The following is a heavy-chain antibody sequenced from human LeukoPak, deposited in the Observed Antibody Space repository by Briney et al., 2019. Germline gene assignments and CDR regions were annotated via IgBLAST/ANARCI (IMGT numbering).Heavy chain of an antibody. CDR3: ATRSYFYHYMDV. CDR1: GGSIRSSTYY. CDR2: VYYSGNI. V-gene: IGHV4-39*01. J-gene: IGHJ6*03. Sequence: SETLSLTCTVSGGSIRSSTYYWGWLRQPPGKGLEWIGNVYYSGNIYCNPSLKSRFTISVDSSKNQFSLKLTSVTAADTAIYYCATRSYFYHYMDVWGKGTTVTVSS.